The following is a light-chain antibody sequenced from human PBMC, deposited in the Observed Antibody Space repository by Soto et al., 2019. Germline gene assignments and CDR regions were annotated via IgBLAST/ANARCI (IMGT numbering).Light chain of an antibody. J-gene: IGKJ5*01. V-gene: IGKV1-9*01. CDR2: APS. CDR3: PQLHGHPIT. CDR1: QGIDTS. Sequence: LVTQSPSSLSASVGDRLTITGRAIQGIDTSLAWYQQKPGKAPKLLIYAPSNFQSGVPSRFSGSGSGTHFTLTISSLQPEDFATYYCPQLHGHPITFGQGTRLEIK.